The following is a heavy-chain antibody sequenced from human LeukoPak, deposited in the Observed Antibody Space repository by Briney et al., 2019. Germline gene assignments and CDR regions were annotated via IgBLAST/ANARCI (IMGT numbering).Heavy chain of an antibody. D-gene: IGHD3-10*01. Sequence: PGGSLRLSCAASGFTFSSYSMNWVRQAPGKGLEWVSSISSSSSYIYYADSVKGRFTISRDNAKNSLYLQMNSLRAEDTAVYYCARGMVRGVAHYFDYWGQGTLVTVSS. CDR3: ARGMVRGVAHYFDY. J-gene: IGHJ4*02. CDR2: ISSSSSYI. V-gene: IGHV3-21*01. CDR1: GFTFSSYS.